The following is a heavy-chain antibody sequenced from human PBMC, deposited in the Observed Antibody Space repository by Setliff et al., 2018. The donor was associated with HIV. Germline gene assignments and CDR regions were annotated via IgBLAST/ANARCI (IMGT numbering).Heavy chain of an antibody. V-gene: IGHV3-23*01. CDR3: ARRGDYYYYYAMDF. J-gene: IGHJ6*02. CDR1: GFSFSNYA. Sequence: GGSLRLSCAASGFSFSNYAMTWVRQAPGRGLEWVSTINSAERTFYAKSVKGRFTISRDNSKSTLYLQVSSLRAEDTAVYYCARRGDYYYYYAMDFWGQGTLVTVSS. D-gene: IGHD3-10*01. CDR2: INSAERT.